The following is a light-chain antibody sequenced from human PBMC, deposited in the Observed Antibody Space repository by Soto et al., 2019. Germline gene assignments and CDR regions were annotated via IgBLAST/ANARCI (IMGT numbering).Light chain of an antibody. Sequence: QSVLTQPASVSGSPGQSITITCTGISSDVGSYNLVSWYQQHPGKAPKLMIYEGSKRPSGVSYRFSGSKSGNTASLTISGLQPEDEADYYCCSYAGSLLFGGGTRLTVL. V-gene: IGLV2-23*01. CDR1: SSDVGSYNL. J-gene: IGLJ2*01. CDR3: CSYAGSLL. CDR2: EGS.